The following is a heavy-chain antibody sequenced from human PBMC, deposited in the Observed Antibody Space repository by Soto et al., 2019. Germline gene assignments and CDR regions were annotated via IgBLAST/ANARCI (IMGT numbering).Heavy chain of an antibody. D-gene: IGHD3-10*01. CDR1: GDTFSSYA. V-gene: IGHV1-69*01. CDR2: IIPTFGTV. CDR3: PREAGDYGQAFFGY. Sequence: QLVQSGPEVKKPGSSVKVSCKSVGDTFSSYAVSWVRQAPGQGLAWMGCIIPTFGTVNYAQKFQGRATIIANESTSLSYMELSRLQSEDTAVYYWPREAGDYGQAFFGYWCQGPLISVSS. J-gene: IGHJ4*02.